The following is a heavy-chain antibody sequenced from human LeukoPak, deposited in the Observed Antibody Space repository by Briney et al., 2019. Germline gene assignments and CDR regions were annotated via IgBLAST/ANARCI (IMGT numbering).Heavy chain of an antibody. V-gene: IGHV4-39*01. D-gene: IGHD2-2*01. CDR1: GGSISSSSYY. CDR3: ARLVLPGGYCDY. J-gene: IGHJ4*02. CDR2: IYYSGST. Sequence: PSETLSLTCTVSGGSISSSSYYWGWIRQPPGKGLEWIGSIYYSGSTYYNPSLKSRVTISVDTSKNQFSLKLSSVTAADTAVYYCARLVLPGGYCDYWGQGTLVTVSS.